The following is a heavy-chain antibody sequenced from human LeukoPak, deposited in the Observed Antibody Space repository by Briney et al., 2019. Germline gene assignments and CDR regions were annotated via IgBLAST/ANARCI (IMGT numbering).Heavy chain of an antibody. J-gene: IGHJ5*02. CDR1: GYTFTGYY. CDR2: INPNSGGT. CDR3: ARDRSYYDFWSGYYWFDP. D-gene: IGHD3-3*01. Sequence: ASVKVSCKASGYTFTGYYMHWVRQAPGQGLEWMGWINPNSGGTNYAQKFQGRVTMTRDTSISTAYMELSRLRSDDTAVYYCARDRSYYDFWSGYYWFDPWGQGTLVTVSS. V-gene: IGHV1-2*02.